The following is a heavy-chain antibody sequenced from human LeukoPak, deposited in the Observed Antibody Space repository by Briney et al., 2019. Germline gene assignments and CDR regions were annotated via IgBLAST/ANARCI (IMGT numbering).Heavy chain of an antibody. Sequence: GASVKVSCEASNYTFSDYDVTWVRQAPGQGLEWMGWVSKYTGNADYAPKFQGRVSMTTDTSTRTAYMELRSLRPDDTAVYFCAREDDRSFGAYDCWGQGTLVTVS. CDR3: AREDDRSFGAYDC. V-gene: IGHV1-18*01. J-gene: IGHJ4*02. CDR1: NYTFSDYD. D-gene: IGHD4-17*01. CDR2: VSKYTGNA.